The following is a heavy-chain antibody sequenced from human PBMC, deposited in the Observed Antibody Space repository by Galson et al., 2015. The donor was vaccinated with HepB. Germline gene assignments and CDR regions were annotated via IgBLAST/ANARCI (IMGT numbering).Heavy chain of an antibody. CDR1: GFIFSNAW. J-gene: IGHJ4*02. CDR3: TTQYGDYGPFDY. CDR2: VQSNTDGGTT. Sequence: SLRLSCAASGFIFSNAWMSWVRQAPGKGLEWVGRVQSNTDGGTTDYAAPVKGRFTISSDDSKNTLYLQMNSLKTEDIAVYYCTTQYGDYGPFDYWGQGTLVTVSS. V-gene: IGHV3-15*01. D-gene: IGHD4-17*01.